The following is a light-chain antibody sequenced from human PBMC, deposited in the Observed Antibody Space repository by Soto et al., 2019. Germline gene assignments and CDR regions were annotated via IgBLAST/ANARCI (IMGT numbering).Light chain of an antibody. CDR3: SSYVSGAAYG. CDR2: EVS. V-gene: IGLV2-14*01. CDR1: SSDIGVYNS. Sequence: HSALTQPASVSGYLGQSITISCTGTSSDIGVYNSVSWYQYHPGKVPRLLIFEVSDRPSGVSNRFSGSKSGNTASLTISGLQAEDEADYLWSSYVSGAAYGFGRGTKVTV. J-gene: IGLJ1*01.